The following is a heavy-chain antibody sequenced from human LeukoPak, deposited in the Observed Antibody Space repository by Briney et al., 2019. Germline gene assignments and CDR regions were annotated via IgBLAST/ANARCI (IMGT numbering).Heavy chain of an antibody. CDR3: AKDDDWGRYKH. CDR2: ISYDGSNK. CDR1: GFTFSSYG. J-gene: IGHJ1*01. D-gene: IGHD3-16*01. Sequence: GGSLRLSCAASGFTFSSYGMHWVRQAPGKGLEWVAVISYDGSNKYYADSVKGRFTISRDNSKNTLYLQMNSLRAEDTAVYYCAKDDDWGRYKHWGQGTLVTVSS. V-gene: IGHV3-33*05.